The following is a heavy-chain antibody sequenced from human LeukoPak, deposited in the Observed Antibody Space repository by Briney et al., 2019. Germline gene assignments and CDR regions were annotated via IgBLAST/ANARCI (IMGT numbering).Heavy chain of an antibody. CDR3: ARSNWNYGNWFDP. CDR2: IYDSGST. CDR1: GGSIRSSYYY. D-gene: IGHD1-7*01. V-gene: IGHV4-39*01. J-gene: IGHJ5*02. Sequence: PSETLSLTCTVSGGSIRSSYYYWGWIRQPPGKGLEWIGSIYDSGSTYYNPSLKSRVTISVDSSKNQFSLRLTSVTAADTAVYYCARSNWNYGNWFDPWGQGTLVTVSP.